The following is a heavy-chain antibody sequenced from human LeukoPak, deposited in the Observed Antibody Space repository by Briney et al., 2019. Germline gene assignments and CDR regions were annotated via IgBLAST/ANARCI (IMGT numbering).Heavy chain of an antibody. CDR3: AKDRGGYAGFDY. Sequence: GGSLRLSCAASGFTFGDYTMHWVRQAPGKGLEWVSLIIWDGTDTYYADSVKGRFTISRDNSQNSLYLQMNSLRTEDTALYYCAKDRGGYAGFDYWGLGTLVTVSS. D-gene: IGHD5-12*01. CDR2: IIWDGTDT. CDR1: GFTFGDYT. J-gene: IGHJ4*02. V-gene: IGHV3-43*01.